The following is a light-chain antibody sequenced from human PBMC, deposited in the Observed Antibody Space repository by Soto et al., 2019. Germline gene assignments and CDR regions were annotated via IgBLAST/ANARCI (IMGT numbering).Light chain of an antibody. CDR1: QSVSNN. CDR2: GAS. Sequence: ETVMTQSPGTLSVSPGERATLSCRASQSVSNNLAWYQHKPGQAPRLLIHGASTRAPGIPARFSGSGSGTEFTLTISSLQSEDFAVYYCQQQSNWPRTFGQGTKVDIK. J-gene: IGKJ1*01. V-gene: IGKV3-15*01. CDR3: QQQSNWPRT.